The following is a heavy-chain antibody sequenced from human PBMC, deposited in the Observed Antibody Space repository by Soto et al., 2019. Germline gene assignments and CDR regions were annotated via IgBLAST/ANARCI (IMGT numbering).Heavy chain of an antibody. J-gene: IGHJ4*02. CDR1: GFTFSSYG. Sequence: VGSLRLSCAASGFTFSSYGMHWVRQAPGKGLEWVAVIWYDGSNKYYADSVKGRFTISRDNSKNTLYLQMNSLRAEDTVVYYCARDDLPVLLWFGEPGPIDYWGQGTLVTVSS. CDR2: IWYDGSNK. D-gene: IGHD3-10*01. CDR3: ARDDLPVLLWFGEPGPIDY. V-gene: IGHV3-33*01.